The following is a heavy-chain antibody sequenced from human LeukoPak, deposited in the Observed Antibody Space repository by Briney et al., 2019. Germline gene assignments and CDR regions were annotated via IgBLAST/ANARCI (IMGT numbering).Heavy chain of an antibody. V-gene: IGHV4-38-2*02. CDR1: GYSISSTYY. D-gene: IGHD1-1*01. CDR2: ISHSGNT. CDR3: ARVNAPVATFDY. J-gene: IGHJ4*02. Sequence: PSETLSLTCTVSGYSISSTYYGAWIRQPPGKGLEWIATISHSGNTYYTPSLESRLTISLDTSKNHFSLRLSSVTAADTAVYCCARVNAPVATFDYWGLGTLVAVSS.